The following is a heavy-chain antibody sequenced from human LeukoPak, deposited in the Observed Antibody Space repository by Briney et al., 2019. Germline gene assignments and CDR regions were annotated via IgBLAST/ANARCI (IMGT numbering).Heavy chain of an antibody. CDR2: IYYSGTA. Sequence: SETLSLTCTVSGGSISSYYWSWIRQPPGKGLEWIGYIYYSGTANYSPSLKSRATISVDTSKNQFSLKLSSVTAADTAVYYCARGGWYAFDYWGQGTLVTVSS. J-gene: IGHJ4*02. D-gene: IGHD2-15*01. CDR3: ARGGWYAFDY. V-gene: IGHV4-59*01. CDR1: GGSISSYY.